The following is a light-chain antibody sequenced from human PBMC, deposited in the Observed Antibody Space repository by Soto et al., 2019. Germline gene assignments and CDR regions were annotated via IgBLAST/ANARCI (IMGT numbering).Light chain of an antibody. CDR1: QGIDNW. Sequence: DSQMTQSPSSVSASVGDRVTISCRASQGIDNWLAWYQQKPGKAPKLLIYVASNLQSGVPSRFSGSGSGTDFTLTISSLQPEDFATYYCQQVNSFPSTFGQGTRLEIK. CDR2: VAS. CDR3: QQVNSFPST. V-gene: IGKV1-12*01. J-gene: IGKJ5*01.